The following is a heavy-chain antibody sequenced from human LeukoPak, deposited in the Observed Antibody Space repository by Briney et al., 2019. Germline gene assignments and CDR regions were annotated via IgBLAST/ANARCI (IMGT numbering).Heavy chain of an antibody. Sequence: GRSLRLSCAASGFTFSSYAMHWVRQAPGKGLEWVAVISYDGSNKYYADSVKGRFTISRDNSKNTLYLQMNSLRAEDTAVYYCASVVIVAFDIWGQGTMVTVSS. D-gene: IGHD3-22*01. CDR1: GFTFSSYA. CDR3: ASVVIVAFDI. J-gene: IGHJ3*02. V-gene: IGHV3-30-3*01. CDR2: ISYDGSNK.